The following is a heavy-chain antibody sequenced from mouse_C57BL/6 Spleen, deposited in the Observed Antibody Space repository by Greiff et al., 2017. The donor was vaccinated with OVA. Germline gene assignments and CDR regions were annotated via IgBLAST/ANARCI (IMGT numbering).Heavy chain of an antibody. D-gene: IGHD3-3*01. V-gene: IGHV5-17*01. CDR1: GFTFSDFG. CDR2: ISSGSSTI. CDR3: ASGDGSYYYAMDY. J-gene: IGHJ4*01. Sequence: DVMLVESGGGLVKPGGSLKLSCAASGFTFSDFGMHWVRQAPEKGLEWVAYISSGSSTIYYADTVKGRFTISRDNAKNTLFLQMTSLRSEDTAMYYCASGDGSYYYAMDYWGQGTSVTVSS.